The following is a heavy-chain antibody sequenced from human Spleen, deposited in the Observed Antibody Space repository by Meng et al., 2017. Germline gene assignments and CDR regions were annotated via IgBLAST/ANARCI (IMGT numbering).Heavy chain of an antibody. CDR3: ARGPTTMAHDFDY. D-gene: IGHD4-11*01. V-gene: IGHV4-34*01. CDR1: GGSFSDYY. J-gene: IGHJ4*02. Sequence: QVKLQHGGAGCLKPSGTLFLTCFVSGGSFSDYYWSWIRQPPGKGLEWIGEINHSGSTNYNPSLESRATISVDTSQNNLSLKLSSVTAADSAVYYCARGPTTMAHDFDYWGQGTLVTVSS. CDR2: INHSGST.